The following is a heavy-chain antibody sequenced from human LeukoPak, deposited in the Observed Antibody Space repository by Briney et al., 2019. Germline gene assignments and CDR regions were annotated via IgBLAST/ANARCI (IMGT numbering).Heavy chain of an antibody. Sequence: KPSETLSLTCTVSGGSISSSSYYWGWVRQPPGKGLEWIGCIYYSGSTYYNPSLKTRVTISVDTSKNQFSLKLSSVTAADTAVYYCAREGFGELLGGYYFDYWGQGTLVTVSS. D-gene: IGHD3-10*01. CDR2: IYYSGST. J-gene: IGHJ4*02. V-gene: IGHV4-39*07. CDR3: AREGFGELLGGYYFDY. CDR1: GGSISSSSYY.